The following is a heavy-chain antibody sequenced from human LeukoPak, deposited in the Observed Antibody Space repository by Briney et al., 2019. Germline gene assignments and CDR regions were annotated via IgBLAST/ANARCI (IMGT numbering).Heavy chain of an antibody. Sequence: PGGSLRLSCAASGFTCSSYTMNWVRQAPGKGLEWLSYITVSSTTYYIDSVQGRFTISRDNAKNSLYLQVNSLRDEDTAVYYCARGDTLSDLNAFDIWGQGTMVTVSS. D-gene: IGHD2/OR15-2a*01. CDR3: ARGDTLSDLNAFDI. J-gene: IGHJ3*02. CDR2: ITVSSTT. CDR1: GFTCSSYT. V-gene: IGHV3-48*02.